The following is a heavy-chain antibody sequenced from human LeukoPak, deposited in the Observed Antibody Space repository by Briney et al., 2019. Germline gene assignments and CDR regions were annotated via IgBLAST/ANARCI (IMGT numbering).Heavy chain of an antibody. CDR1: GYSFTSYW. D-gene: IGHD5-18*01. V-gene: IGHV5-51*01. CDR3: ATRGYSYGSWTNFDY. Sequence: GGALQISCNGSGYSFTSYWIGWVRQLPGKGVEWRGVIYPGDSDTRYSPSFQGQVTISADKSISTAYLQWSSLKASDTAMYYCATRGYSYGSWTNFDYWGQGTLVTVSS. J-gene: IGHJ4*02. CDR2: IYPGDSDT.